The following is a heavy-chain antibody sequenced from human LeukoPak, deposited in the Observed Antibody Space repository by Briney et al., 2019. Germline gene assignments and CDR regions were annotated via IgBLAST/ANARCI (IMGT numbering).Heavy chain of an antibody. CDR1: GGSITSFY. CDR3: ARDYGGKFDY. Sequence: PSETLSLTCTVSGGSITSFYWSWIRQPPGKRLEWIGYISYNGRTNYNPSLKSRVTISVDTSKNQFSLKVTSVTATDTAVYYCARDYGGKFDYWGQGILVTVSS. CDR2: ISYNGRT. V-gene: IGHV4-59*01. D-gene: IGHD4-23*01. J-gene: IGHJ4*02.